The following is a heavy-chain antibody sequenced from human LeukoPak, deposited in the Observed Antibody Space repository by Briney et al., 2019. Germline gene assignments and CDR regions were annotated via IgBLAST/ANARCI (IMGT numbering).Heavy chain of an antibody. CDR2: ISYDGSNK. Sequence: PGRSLRLSCAASGFTFSSYAMHWVRQAPGKGLEWVAVISYDGSNKYYADSVKGRFTISRDNSKNTLYLQMNSLRAEDTAVYYCAGELDYYGMDVWGQGTTATVSS. J-gene: IGHJ6*02. CDR1: GFTFSSYA. D-gene: IGHD1-1*01. CDR3: AGELDYYGMDV. V-gene: IGHV3-30-3*01.